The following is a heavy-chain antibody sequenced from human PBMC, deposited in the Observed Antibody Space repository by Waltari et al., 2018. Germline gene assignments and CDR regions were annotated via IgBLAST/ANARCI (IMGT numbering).Heavy chain of an antibody. CDR1: GGSISSYY. V-gene: IGHV4-59*08. CDR3: ARGSIAAPQFDY. D-gene: IGHD6-6*01. Sequence: QVQLQESGPGLVKPSETLSLTCTVSGGSISSYYWSWIRQPPGKGLEWIGYIYYSGSTNYNPSLKSRVTISVDTSKNQFSLKLSSVTAADTAVYYCARGSIAAPQFDYWGQGTLVTVSS. CDR2: IYYSGST. J-gene: IGHJ4*02.